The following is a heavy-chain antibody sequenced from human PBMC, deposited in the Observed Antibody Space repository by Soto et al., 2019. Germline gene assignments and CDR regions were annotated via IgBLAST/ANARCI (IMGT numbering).Heavy chain of an antibody. CDR2: ISSSGYI. Sequence: GGSLRLSCAASGFNFNSYTINWVRQAPGKRLEWLSSISSSGYIFSTDSVRGRFTISRDNAKNSVYLQMDSLRDEDTAVYFCARAIAVGSTSLDYWGLGTRVTVSS. D-gene: IGHD6-19*01. J-gene: IGHJ4*02. V-gene: IGHV3-21*01. CDR1: GFNFNSYT. CDR3: ARAIAVGSTSLDY.